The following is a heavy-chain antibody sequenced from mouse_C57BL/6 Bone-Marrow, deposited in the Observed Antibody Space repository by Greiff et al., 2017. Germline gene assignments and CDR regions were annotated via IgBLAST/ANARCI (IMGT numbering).Heavy chain of an antibody. CDR3: ARCVRDYYDYSWFAY. Sequence: VKLMEPGAELVQPGASVKMSCKASGYTFTSYWITWVKQRPGQGLEWIGDIYPGSGSTNYNEKFKSKATLTVDTSSSTAYMQLSSLTSEDSAVYYCARCVRDYYDYSWFAYWGQGTLVTVSA. V-gene: IGHV1-55*01. D-gene: IGHD2-4*01. CDR2: IYPGSGST. J-gene: IGHJ3*01. CDR1: GYTFTSYW.